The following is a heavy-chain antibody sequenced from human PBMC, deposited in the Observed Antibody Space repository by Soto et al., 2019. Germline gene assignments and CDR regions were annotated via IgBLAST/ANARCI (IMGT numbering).Heavy chain of an antibody. V-gene: IGHV3-21*01. D-gene: IGHD3-9*01. CDR2: ISSRSSYI. J-gene: IGHJ6*03. Sequence: EVQLVESGGGRVKPGGSLRLSCATSGFTFSSYSMNWVRQAPGKGLEWVSSISSRSSYIYYADSVKGRVTISRDNDKNSLYLQMNSLRAEDTAVYYCATLYDILTGQGEDYFYNMDAWGQGTTVTVSS. CDR3: ATLYDILTGQGEDYFYNMDA. CDR1: GFTFSSYS.